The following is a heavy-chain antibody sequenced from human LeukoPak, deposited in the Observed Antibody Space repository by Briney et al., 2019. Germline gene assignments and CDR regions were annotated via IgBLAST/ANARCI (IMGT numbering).Heavy chain of an antibody. CDR3: ARDMGREVYSSSPDY. V-gene: IGHV3-11*01. D-gene: IGHD6-13*01. J-gene: IGHJ4*02. CDR2: ISSSGSTI. CDR1: GFTFSDYY. Sequence: PGGSLRLSCAASGFTFSDYYMSWIRQAPGKGLESVSYISSSGSTIYYADSVKGRFTISRDNAKNSLYLQMNSLRAEDTAVYYCARDMGREVYSSSPDYWGQGTLVTVSS.